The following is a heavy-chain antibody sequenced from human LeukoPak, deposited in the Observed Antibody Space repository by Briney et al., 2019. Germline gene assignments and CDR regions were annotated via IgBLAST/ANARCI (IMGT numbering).Heavy chain of an antibody. D-gene: IGHD3-10*01. CDR3: APSEGPRRVGY. CDR2: ISAYNGNT. CDR1: GYTFSSFG. V-gene: IGHV1-18*01. J-gene: IGHJ4*02. Sequence: GASVKVSCKASGYTFSSFGISWVRQAPGQGLEWMGWISAYNGNTNYAQKLQGRVTLTADTSTSTAYMELSSLRSEDTAVYYCAPSEGPRRVGYWGQGTLVTVSS.